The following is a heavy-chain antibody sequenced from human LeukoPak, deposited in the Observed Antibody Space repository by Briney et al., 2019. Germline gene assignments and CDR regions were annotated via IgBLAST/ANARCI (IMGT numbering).Heavy chain of an antibody. V-gene: IGHV4-39*02. CDR3: TRDRGQWLVDY. CDR2: IYYSGST. CDR1: GGSISSSSYY. Sequence: SETLSLTCTVSGGSISSSSYYWGWIRQPPGKGLEWIGSIYYSGSTYYNPSLKSRVTISVDTSKNQFSLKLSSVTAADTAVYYCTRDRGQWLVDYRGQGIQVTVSS. D-gene: IGHD6-19*01. J-gene: IGHJ4*02.